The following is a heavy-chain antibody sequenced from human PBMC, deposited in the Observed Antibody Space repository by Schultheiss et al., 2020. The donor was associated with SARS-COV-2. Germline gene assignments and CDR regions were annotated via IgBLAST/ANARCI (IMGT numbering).Heavy chain of an antibody. D-gene: IGHD3-3*01. CDR2: IYYSGST. CDR3: ARHNYDFWSGYYHSVIDY. V-gene: IGHV4-59*05. Sequence: SETLSLTCTVSGGSISSYYWSWIRQPPGKGLEWIGSIYYSGSTYYNPSLKSRVTISVDTSKNQFSLKLSSVTAADTAVYYCARHNYDFWSGYYHSVIDYWGQGTLVTVSS. CDR1: GGSISSYY. J-gene: IGHJ4*02.